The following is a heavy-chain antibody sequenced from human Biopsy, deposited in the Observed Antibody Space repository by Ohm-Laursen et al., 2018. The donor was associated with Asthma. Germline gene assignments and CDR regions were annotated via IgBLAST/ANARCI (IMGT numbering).Heavy chain of an antibody. CDR1: GYSLTDLS. CDR3: ASDFPKDYVRYNFQF. Sequence: GASVKVSCKISGYSLTDLSMHWVRQAPGQGLEWMGGHDHEEGGTVNARRFQGRVTMTEDTPTDTAYMELSSLSSDDTAVYYCASDFPKDYVRYNFQFWGQGTLVPVSS. J-gene: IGHJ4*02. V-gene: IGHV1-24*01. D-gene: IGHD4-17*01. CDR2: HDHEEGGT.